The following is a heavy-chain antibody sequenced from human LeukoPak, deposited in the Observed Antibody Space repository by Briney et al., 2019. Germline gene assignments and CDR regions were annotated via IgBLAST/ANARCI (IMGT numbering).Heavy chain of an antibody. Sequence: PGGSLRLSCAASGFTFSSYWMSWVRQAPGKGLEWVANIKQDGSEKYYVDSVKGRFTISRDNAKNSLYLQMNSLRAEDTAVYYCARGTRYYYDSSGYWDFDYWGQGTLVTVSS. CDR3: ARGTRYYYDSSGYWDFDY. CDR1: GFTFSSYW. J-gene: IGHJ4*02. V-gene: IGHV3-7*01. D-gene: IGHD3-22*01. CDR2: IKQDGSEK.